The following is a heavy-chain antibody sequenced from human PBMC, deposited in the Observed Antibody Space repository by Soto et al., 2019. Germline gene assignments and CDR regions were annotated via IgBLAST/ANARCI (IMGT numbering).Heavy chain of an antibody. CDR2: LSYDGSNK. Sequence: GGSLRLSCAASGFTFSSFVMHWVRQAPGKGLEWVAALSYDGSNKNYADSVKGRFTISRDNSKSTLYLQMNSLRDEDTAVYYCAREYYDILTGLNWFDPWGQGTLVTVSS. D-gene: IGHD3-9*01. V-gene: IGHV3-30*04. CDR1: GFTFSSFV. J-gene: IGHJ5*02. CDR3: AREYYDILTGLNWFDP.